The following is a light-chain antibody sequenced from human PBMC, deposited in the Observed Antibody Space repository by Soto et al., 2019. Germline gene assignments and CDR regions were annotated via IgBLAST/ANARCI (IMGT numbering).Light chain of an antibody. CDR1: LSVIRN. J-gene: IGKJ1*01. CDR2: DAS. V-gene: IGKV3-15*01. Sequence: EIVMTQSPATLSVSPGERATLSCRASLSVIRNLAWYQQKPGQAPRLLIFDASTRATGIPARFSGSGSGTEFTLTITSLQSEDFAVYYCQQYNAWPRTFGQGTKVDIK. CDR3: QQYNAWPRT.